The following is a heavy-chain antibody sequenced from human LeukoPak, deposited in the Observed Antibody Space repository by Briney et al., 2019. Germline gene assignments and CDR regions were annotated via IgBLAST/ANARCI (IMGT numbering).Heavy chain of an antibody. D-gene: IGHD2-15*01. CDR2: IYPGDSDT. J-gene: IGHJ4*02. V-gene: IGHV5-51*01. CDR3: ARLLRYCSGGSCYPPHPDY. Sequence: GESLQISCKGSGYSFTSYWIGWVRQMPGKGLEWMGIIYPGDSDTRYSPSFQGQVTISADKSISTAYLQWSSLKASDTAMYYCARLLRYCSGGSCYPPHPDYWGQGTLVTVSS. CDR1: GYSFTSYW.